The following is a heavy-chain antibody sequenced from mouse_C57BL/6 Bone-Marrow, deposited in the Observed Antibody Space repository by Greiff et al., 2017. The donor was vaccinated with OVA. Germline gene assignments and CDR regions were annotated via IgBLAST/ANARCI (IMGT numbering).Heavy chain of an antibody. D-gene: IGHD2-14*01. CDR2: INSDGGST. CDR1: EYEFPSHD. CDR3: ARQGVRNDYAMDY. V-gene: IGHV5-2*03. Sequence: EVMLVESGGGLVQPGESLKLSCESNEYEFPSHDMSWVRKTPEKRLELVAAINSDGGSTYYPDTMERRFIISRDNTKKTLYLQKSRLGSEDTDLYYCARQGVRNDYAMDYWGQGTSVTVSS. J-gene: IGHJ4*01.